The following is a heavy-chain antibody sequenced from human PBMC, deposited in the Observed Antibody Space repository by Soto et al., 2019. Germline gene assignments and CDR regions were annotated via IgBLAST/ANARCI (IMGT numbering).Heavy chain of an antibody. Sequence: ASVKVSCKSSGYSFTGYYIHWLRQAPGQGLEWMGWIYPNSGDTKSAQKFQGRLTLTRDTSITTAYMELSSLRSDDTAIYYCASLQTSGWYAVHWGKGTLVPVSS. V-gene: IGHV1-2*02. CDR3: ASLQTSGWYAVH. CDR2: IYPNSGDT. CDR1: GYSFTGYY. J-gene: IGHJ4*02. D-gene: IGHD6-19*01.